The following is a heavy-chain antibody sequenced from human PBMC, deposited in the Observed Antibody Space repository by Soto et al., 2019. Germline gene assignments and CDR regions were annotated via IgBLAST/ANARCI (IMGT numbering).Heavy chain of an antibody. J-gene: IGHJ6*02. D-gene: IGHD6-19*01. CDR1: GYSFTSYW. CDR3: ARHRSSGWYEHYYYGMDV. V-gene: IGHV5-10-1*01. CDR2: IDPSDSYT. Sequence: GESLKISCKGSGYSFTSYWISWVRQMPGKGLEWMGRIDPSDSYTNYSPSFQGHVTISADKSISTAYLQWSSLKASDTAMYYCARHRSSGWYEHYYYGMDVWGQGTTVTSP.